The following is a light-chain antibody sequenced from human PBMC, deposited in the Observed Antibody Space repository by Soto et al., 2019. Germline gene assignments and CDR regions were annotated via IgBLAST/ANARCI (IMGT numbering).Light chain of an antibody. J-gene: IGKJ4*01. CDR2: TAS. CDR3: QQSYDSPRLT. Sequence: DIQMTQSPSSLSASVGDRVTITCRASQSISSYLNWYQQKPGKAPKVLIYTASSLQSGVPSTFSGSGSGTHFTLTISSLQPEAFATYYCQQSYDSPRLTFGGGTKVEIK. CDR1: QSISSY. V-gene: IGKV1-39*01.